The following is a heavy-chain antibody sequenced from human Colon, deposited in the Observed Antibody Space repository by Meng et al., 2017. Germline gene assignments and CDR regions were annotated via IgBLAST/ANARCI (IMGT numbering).Heavy chain of an antibody. Sequence: GSLRLSCAVSGDSISSGSYWGWIRQSPEKGLEWIGSVHHRGITFYNPSLNSRVTISLDTSKNRFSLTLTSVTAADTAVYYCASQWLIRRVDYWGQGTLVTVSS. V-gene: IGHV4-38-2*01. J-gene: IGHJ4*02. D-gene: IGHD5-12*01. CDR1: GDSISSGSY. CDR3: ASQWLIRRVDY. CDR2: VHHRGIT.